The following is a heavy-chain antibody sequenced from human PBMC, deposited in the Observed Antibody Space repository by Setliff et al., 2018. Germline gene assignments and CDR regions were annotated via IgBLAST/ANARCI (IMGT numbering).Heavy chain of an antibody. CDR1: GGTFDNYG. CDR3: ARGRHPPWSGYPYYYMDV. V-gene: IGHV1-69*01. J-gene: IGHJ6*03. CDR2: IIPIFGTR. Sequence: SGGTFDNYGISWVRQAPGQGLEWMGGIIPIFGTRNYAQKFQDRVTIAADESTSSAYMELSSLRSEDTAVYYCARGRHPPWSGYPYYYMDVWGKGTTVTVSS. D-gene: IGHD3-3*01.